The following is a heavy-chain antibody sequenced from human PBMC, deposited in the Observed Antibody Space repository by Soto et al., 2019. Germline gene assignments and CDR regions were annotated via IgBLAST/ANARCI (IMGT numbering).Heavy chain of an antibody. CDR3: ARVDIRYFDWFYYYYGMDV. D-gene: IGHD3-9*01. CDR2: INPNSGGT. CDR1: GYTFTVYY. J-gene: IGHJ6*02. V-gene: IGHV1-2*02. Sequence: ASVNVSCKASGYTFTVYYMHWVLQAPVQGLEWMGWINPNSGGTNYAQKFQGRVTMTRDTSISTAYMELSRLRSDDTAVYYCARVDIRYFDWFYYYYGMDVWGQGTTVTVSS.